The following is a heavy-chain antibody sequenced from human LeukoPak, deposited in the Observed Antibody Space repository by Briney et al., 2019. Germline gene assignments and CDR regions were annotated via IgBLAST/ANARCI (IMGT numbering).Heavy chain of an antibody. V-gene: IGHV1-18*01. CDR1: GYTFTSYG. J-gene: IGHJ6*02. CDR2: ISAYNGNT. Sequence: ASVKVSCKASGYTFTSYGISWVRQASGQGLEWMGWISAYNGNTNYAQKFQGRVTMTRNTSISTAYMELSSLRSEDTAVYYCARDPPNYGSGSYIYYYGMDVWGQGTTVTVSS. CDR3: ARDPPNYGSGSYIYYYGMDV. D-gene: IGHD3-10*01.